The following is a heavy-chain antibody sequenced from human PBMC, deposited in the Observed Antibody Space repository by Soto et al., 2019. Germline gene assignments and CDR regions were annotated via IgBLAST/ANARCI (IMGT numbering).Heavy chain of an antibody. CDR1: AESFSAFY. V-gene: IGHV4-34*01. J-gene: IGHJ4*02. Sequence: SESLSLTCGFSAESFSAFYWNWIRPSPEKGLEWIAAIHYTGETNYNPSLKSRATISMDTSKRQFSLKLTSVTAAATAVYFCVTSEQRSPSGPQADFWGQGTLVTVSS. CDR2: IHYTGET. D-gene: IGHD3-10*01. CDR3: VTSEQRSPSGPQADF.